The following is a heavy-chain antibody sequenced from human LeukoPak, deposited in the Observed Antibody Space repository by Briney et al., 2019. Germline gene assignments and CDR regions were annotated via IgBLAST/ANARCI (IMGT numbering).Heavy chain of an antibody. V-gene: IGHV4-34*01. CDR2: INHSGST. CDR1: GGSFSGHY. D-gene: IGHD6-19*01. J-gene: IGHJ4*02. CDR3: ASDPLAVADVY. Sequence: PSETLSPTCAVYGGSFSGHYWSWIRQPPGKGLEWIGEINHSGSTNYNPSLKSRVTISVDTSKNQFSLKLSSVTAADTAVYYCASDPLAVADVYWGQGTLVTVSS.